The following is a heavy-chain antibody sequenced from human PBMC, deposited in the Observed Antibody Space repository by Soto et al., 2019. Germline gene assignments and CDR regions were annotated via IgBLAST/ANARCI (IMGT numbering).Heavy chain of an antibody. CDR1: GYSFINYG. CDR3: AREMDTALANYFDY. Sequence: QVQLVQSGAEVKNPGASVKVSCKASGYSFINYGLYWVRQAPGQGLEWVGWVSAYNGNTKYAQKFQDRVSMTTDTSTTTAYLEVRSLRFDDTAVYFCAREMDTALANYFDYWGQGTLVTVSS. V-gene: IGHV1-18*01. J-gene: IGHJ4*02. CDR2: VSAYNGNT. D-gene: IGHD5-18*01.